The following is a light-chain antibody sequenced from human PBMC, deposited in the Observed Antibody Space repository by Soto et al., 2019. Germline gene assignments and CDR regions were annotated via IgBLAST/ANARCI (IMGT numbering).Light chain of an antibody. CDR3: SSYTGSSTYVV. CDR2: DVS. J-gene: IGLJ2*01. Sequence: QSVLTQPASVSGSPGQSITISCTGTSSDVGGYNYVSWYQQHPGKAPKLMIYDVSNRPSGVSNRFSGSKSANTASLTIPGLQAEDEADYYCSSYTGSSTYVVFGGGTKVTVL. CDR1: SSDVGGYNY. V-gene: IGLV2-14*01.